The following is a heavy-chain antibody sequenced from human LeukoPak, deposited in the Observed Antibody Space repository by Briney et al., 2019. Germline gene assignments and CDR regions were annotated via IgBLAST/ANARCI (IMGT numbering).Heavy chain of an antibody. J-gene: IGHJ3*02. V-gene: IGHV4-59*01. CDR2: IYYSGST. Sequence: SETLSLTCTVSGGSISSYYWSWIRQPPGKGLEWIGYIYYSGSTNYNPSLKSRVTISVDTSKNQFSLKPSSVTAADTAVYYCARVNMGLAFDIWGQGTMVTVSS. D-gene: IGHD3-10*01. CDR1: GGSISSYY. CDR3: ARVNMGLAFDI.